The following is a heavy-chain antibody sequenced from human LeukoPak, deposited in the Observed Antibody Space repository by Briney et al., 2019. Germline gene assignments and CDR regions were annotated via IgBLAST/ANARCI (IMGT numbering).Heavy chain of an antibody. J-gene: IGHJ6*04. Sequence: SETLSLTCTVSGVSISSYYWSWIRQPPGKGLEWIGYIYYSGSTNYNPSLKSRVTISVDTSKNQFSLKLSSVTAADTAVYYCASLGAPRDVWGKGTTVTVSS. CDR2: IYYSGST. CDR3: ASLGAPRDV. V-gene: IGHV4-59*08. D-gene: IGHD3-16*01. CDR1: GVSISSYY.